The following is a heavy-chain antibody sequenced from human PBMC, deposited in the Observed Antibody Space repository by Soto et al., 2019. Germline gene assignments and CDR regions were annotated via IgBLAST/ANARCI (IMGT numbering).Heavy chain of an antibody. D-gene: IGHD3-16*02. J-gene: IGHJ6*02. CDR2: IIPVFGVA. CDR3: ARANRCHAGDYYFGMDV. Sequence: QVQLVQSGAEVKKPGSSVKVSCKASGGTFSSYAITWLRQAPGQGLEWVGGIIPVFGVAKYSQNFQGRVTITADESTNTAYMELRRLRSEDTAVYYCARANRCHAGDYYFGMDVWGQGTTVTVSS. V-gene: IGHV1-69*01. CDR1: GGTFSSYA.